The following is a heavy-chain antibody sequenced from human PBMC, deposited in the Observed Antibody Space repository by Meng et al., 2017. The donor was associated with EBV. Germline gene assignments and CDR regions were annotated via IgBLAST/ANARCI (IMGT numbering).Heavy chain of an antibody. CDR2: VETKASKYTT. CDR1: GLILRESA. J-gene: IGHJ4*02. CDR3: WGDLNYGSY. V-gene: IGHV3-73*01. D-gene: IGHD3-16*01. Sequence: VDLDESGVCWVQPGVFVKPSCGAPGLILRESAMNWDRKACGKGPEWVGRVETKASKYTTAYAASVKGRFSVSRDDSKNMVFLEMNSLKTEDTARYYCWGDLNYGSYWGQGTLVTVSS.